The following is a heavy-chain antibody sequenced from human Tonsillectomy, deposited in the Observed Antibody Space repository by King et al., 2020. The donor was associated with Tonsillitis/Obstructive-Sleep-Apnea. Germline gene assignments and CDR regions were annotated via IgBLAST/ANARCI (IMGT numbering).Heavy chain of an antibody. V-gene: IGHV3-30*04. CDR2: ITYDGSNK. Sequence: VQLVESGGGVVQPGRSLRLSCAASGFTFRTYSMHWVRQAPGKGLEWVAIITYDGSNKYYADSVKGRVTFSRDNSKNTLYLQMNSLRAEDTAVYYCARDTDYYDFWSRSPGNYLDYWGQGTLVTVSS. J-gene: IGHJ4*02. D-gene: IGHD3-3*01. CDR3: ARDTDYYDFWSRSPGNYLDY. CDR1: GFTFRTYS.